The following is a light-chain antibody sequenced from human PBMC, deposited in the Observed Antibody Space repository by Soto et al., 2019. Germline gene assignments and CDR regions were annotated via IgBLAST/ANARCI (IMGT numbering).Light chain of an antibody. CDR3: QHYGSSPLT. CDR1: QSVSSNY. J-gene: IGKJ4*01. CDR2: GAS. Sequence: EIVLTQSPGTLSLSPGERATLSCRASQSVSSNYLIWYQHKAGQATRLLIYGASTRATGIPDRFSGSGSGTDFTLTISRLEPEDFAVYHCQHYGSSPLTFGGGTKVEIK. V-gene: IGKV3-20*01.